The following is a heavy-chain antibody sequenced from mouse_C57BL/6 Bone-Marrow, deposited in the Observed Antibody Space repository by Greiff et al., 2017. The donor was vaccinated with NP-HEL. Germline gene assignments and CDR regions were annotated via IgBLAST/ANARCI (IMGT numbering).Heavy chain of an antibody. V-gene: IGHV1-62-2*01. Sequence: QVQLQQSGAELVKPGASVKLSCKASGYTFTEYTIHWVKQRSGQGLEWIGWFYPGSGSIKYNEKFKDKATLTADKSSSTVYMELSRLTSEDSAVYFCARHEEGLWGYDEGYAMDYWGQGTSVTVSS. CDR1: GYTFTEYT. CDR3: ARHEEGLWGYDEGYAMDY. D-gene: IGHD2-2*01. CDR2: FYPGSGSI. J-gene: IGHJ4*01.